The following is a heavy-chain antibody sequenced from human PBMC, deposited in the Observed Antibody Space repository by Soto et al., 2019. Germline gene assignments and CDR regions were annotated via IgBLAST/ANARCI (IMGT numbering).Heavy chain of an antibody. J-gene: IGHJ4*02. Sequence: GESLKISCKGSGYSFTSYWIGWVRQMPGKGLEWMGIIYPGDSDTRYSPSFQGQVTISADKPISTAYLQWSSLKASDTAMYYCASLRDGYNFGPGYFDYWGQGTLVTVSS. CDR1: GYSFTSYW. CDR2: IYPGDSDT. V-gene: IGHV5-51*04. D-gene: IGHD5-12*01. CDR3: ASLRDGYNFGPGYFDY.